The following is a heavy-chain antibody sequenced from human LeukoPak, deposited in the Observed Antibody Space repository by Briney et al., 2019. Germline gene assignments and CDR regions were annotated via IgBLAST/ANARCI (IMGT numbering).Heavy chain of an antibody. Sequence: GRSLRLSCAASGFTFSSYAMHRVRQAPGKGLEWVAVISYDGSNKYYADSVKGRFTISRDNSKNTLYLQMNSLRAEDTAVYYCASDPNFGYSFDYWGQGTLVTVSS. CDR2: ISYDGSNK. J-gene: IGHJ4*02. CDR3: ASDPNFGYSFDY. D-gene: IGHD5-18*01. V-gene: IGHV3-30*01. CDR1: GFTFSSYA.